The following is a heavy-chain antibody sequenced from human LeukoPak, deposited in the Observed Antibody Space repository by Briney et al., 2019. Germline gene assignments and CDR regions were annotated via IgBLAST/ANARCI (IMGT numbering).Heavy chain of an antibody. V-gene: IGHV3-7*01. CDR2: IKQDGSEK. Sequence: GGSLRLSCAASGFIFGNYWMGWVRQAPGKGLEWVAYIKQDGSEKYYVDSVKGRFSISRDNAKNSLYLQLNSLRVEDTAVYYCVRSHDKYNTSPDWGQGILVTVSS. J-gene: IGHJ4*02. CDR3: VRSHDKYNTSPD. D-gene: IGHD1-14*01. CDR1: GFIFGNYW.